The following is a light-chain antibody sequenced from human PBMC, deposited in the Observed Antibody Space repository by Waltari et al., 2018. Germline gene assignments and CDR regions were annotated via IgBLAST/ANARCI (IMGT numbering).Light chain of an antibody. J-gene: IGKJ2*01. CDR3: PQFDNRPYP. CDR2: DAA. CDR1: QDISNY. V-gene: IGKV1-33*01. Sequence: DIQMTQSPSSLSASVGDRVTITCQASQDISNYLNWYQHKPGKAPKLLLYDAANLETGVPSRFSGSESGTDFTFTISSLQPEDIATYYCPQFDNRPYPFGQGTKLEI.